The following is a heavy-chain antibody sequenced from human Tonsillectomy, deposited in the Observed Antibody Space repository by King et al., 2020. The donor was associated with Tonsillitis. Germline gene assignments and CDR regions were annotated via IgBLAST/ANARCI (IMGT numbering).Heavy chain of an antibody. D-gene: IGHD6-13*01. J-gene: IGHJ4*02. V-gene: IGHV3-33*05. CDR3: ARHAPGLPAAVGTDFDY. CDR1: RSTFSRYG. CDR2: ISYDGSNS. Sequence: VQLVESGGGVVQPGRSLRLSCAASRSTFSRYGIHWVRQAPGKGLEWVAVISYDGSNSYYADSVNGRFTVSKDNFKNTVYLQMDSLRDEDTAVYYCARHAPGLPAAVGTDFDYWGQGTLVTVSS.